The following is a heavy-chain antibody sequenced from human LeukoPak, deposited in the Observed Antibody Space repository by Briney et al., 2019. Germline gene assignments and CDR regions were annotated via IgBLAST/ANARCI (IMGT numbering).Heavy chain of an antibody. CDR2: IIPIFGTA. V-gene: IGHV1-69*13. CDR3: ARVRGSSVCYYGMDV. Sequence: SVTVSCKASGGTFSSYAISWVRQAPGQGLEWMGGIIPIFGTANYAQKFQGRVTITADESTSTAYMELSSLRSEDTAVYYCARVRGSSVCYYGMDVWGQGTTVTVSS. J-gene: IGHJ6*02. D-gene: IGHD2-2*01. CDR1: GGTFSSYA.